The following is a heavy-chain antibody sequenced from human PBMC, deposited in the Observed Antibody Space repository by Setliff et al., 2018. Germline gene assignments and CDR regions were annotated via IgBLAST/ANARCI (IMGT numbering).Heavy chain of an antibody. CDR3: ARQATDY. V-gene: IGHV3-33*08. Sequence: GGSLRLSCAASGFAFSTYRMNWVRQAPGKGLEWVAVIWYDGSNKYYADSVKGRFTISRDNSKNTLYLQMNSLRAEDTALYYCARQATDYWGQGTLVTVSS. CDR1: GFAFSTYR. CDR2: IWYDGSNK. J-gene: IGHJ4*02.